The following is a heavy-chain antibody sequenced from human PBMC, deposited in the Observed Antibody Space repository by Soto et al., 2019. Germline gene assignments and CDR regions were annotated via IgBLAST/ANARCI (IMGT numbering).Heavy chain of an antibody. J-gene: IGHJ4*02. D-gene: IGHD3-16*01. CDR3: ARWGTTGGLDV. Sequence: QVQLVESGGGVVQPGTSLRLSCVGSGFTFRSYVIHLVRQAPGKGLEWVALTSYDGSNNFYGDSVKGRFTIYRHNSRNTVELQMDSLTFEATAFYYCARWGTTGGLDVWGQGTLVSVSS. CDR1: GFTFRSYV. CDR2: TSYDGSNN. V-gene: IGHV3-33*05.